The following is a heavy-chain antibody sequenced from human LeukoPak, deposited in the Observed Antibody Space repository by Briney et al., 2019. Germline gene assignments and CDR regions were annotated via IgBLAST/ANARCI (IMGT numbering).Heavy chain of an antibody. CDR3: ARGVAVAGPYCFNY. CDR1: GGSFSGYY. D-gene: IGHD6-19*01. CDR2: INHSGST. V-gene: IGHV4-34*01. Sequence: SETLSLTCAVYGGSFSGYYWSWIRQPPGKGLEWIGEINHSGSTNYNPSLKSRVTISVDTSKNQFSLKLSSVTAADTAVYYCARGVAVAGPYCFNYWGQGTLVTVSS. J-gene: IGHJ4*02.